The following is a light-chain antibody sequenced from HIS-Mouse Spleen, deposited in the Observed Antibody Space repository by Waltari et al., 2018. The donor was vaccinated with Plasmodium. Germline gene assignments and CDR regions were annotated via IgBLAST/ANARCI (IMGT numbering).Light chain of an antibody. V-gene: IGLV3-1*01. Sequence: SYELTQPPSVSVSPGQTASITCSGDQLGDKYACWYQQKPGQSPVLVIYQDSKRPSGIPERFSGANSGNTATLTISGTQAMDEADYDGQAWDSSTVVFGGGTKLTVL. CDR3: QAWDSSTVV. CDR2: QDS. J-gene: IGLJ2*01. CDR1: QLGDKY.